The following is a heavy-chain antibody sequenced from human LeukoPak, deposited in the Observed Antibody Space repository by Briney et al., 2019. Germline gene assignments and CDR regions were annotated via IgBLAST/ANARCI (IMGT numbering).Heavy chain of an antibody. CDR3: ARGTRRRYGSGKMEAFDI. V-gene: IGHV4-34*01. Sequence: SETLSLTCAVYGGSFSGYYWSWIRQPPGKGLEWIGEINHSGSTNYNPSLKSRVTISVDTSKNQFSLKLSSVTAADTAVYYCARGTRRRYGSGKMEAFDIWGQGTMVTVSS. J-gene: IGHJ3*02. CDR1: GGSFSGYY. CDR2: INHSGST. D-gene: IGHD3-10*01.